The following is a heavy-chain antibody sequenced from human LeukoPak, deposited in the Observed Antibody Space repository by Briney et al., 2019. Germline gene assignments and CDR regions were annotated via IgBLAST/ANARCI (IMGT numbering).Heavy chain of an antibody. J-gene: IGHJ4*02. CDR3: ARAVAPAAIYDFQFDY. Sequence: SETLSLTCTVSGGSISIDGYYWNWIRQHQGKGLEWIGYIYYSGDTNYNPSLKSRVTISVDTSKTQFSLKLSSVTAADTAVYYCARAVAPAAIYDFQFDYWGQGTLVTVSS. V-gene: IGHV4-31*03. CDR1: GGSISIDGYY. CDR2: IYYSGDT. D-gene: IGHD2-2*02.